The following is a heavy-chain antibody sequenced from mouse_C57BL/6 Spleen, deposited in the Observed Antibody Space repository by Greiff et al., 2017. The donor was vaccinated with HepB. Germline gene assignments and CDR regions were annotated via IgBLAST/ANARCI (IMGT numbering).Heavy chain of an antibody. CDR3: ARDKGDGYFSYAMDY. V-gene: IGHV1-64*01. J-gene: IGHJ4*01. D-gene: IGHD2-3*01. CDR1: GYTFTSYW. CDR2: IHPNSGST. Sequence: QVQLQQSGAELVKPGASVKLSCKASGYTFTSYWMHWVKQRPGQGLEWIGMIHPNSGSTNYNEKFKSKATLTVDKSSSTAYMQLSSLTSEDSAVYYCARDKGDGYFSYAMDYWGQGTSVTVSS.